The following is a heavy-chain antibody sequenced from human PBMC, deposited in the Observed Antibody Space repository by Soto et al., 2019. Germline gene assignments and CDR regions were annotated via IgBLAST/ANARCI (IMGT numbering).Heavy chain of an antibody. CDR1: GGSFSGYY. CDR3: ARVRLYYYYYMDV. CDR2: INHSGST. V-gene: IGHV4-34*01. Sequence: SETLSLTCAVYGGSFSGYYWSWIRQPPGKGLEWIGEINHSGSTNYNPSLKSRVTISVDTSKNQFSLKLSSVTAADSAVYYCARVRLYYYYYMDVWGKGTTVTVSS. J-gene: IGHJ6*03. D-gene: IGHD6-25*01.